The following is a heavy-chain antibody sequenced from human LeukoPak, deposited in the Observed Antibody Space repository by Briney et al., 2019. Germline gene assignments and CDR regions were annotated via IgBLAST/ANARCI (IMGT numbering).Heavy chain of an antibody. CDR2: ISSSSSTI. CDR3: ARGPSDSWSGYYIGWFDP. V-gene: IGHV3-48*01. CDR1: GFTFSSYS. D-gene: IGHD3-3*01. Sequence: GGSLRLSCAASGFTFSSYSMNWVRQAPGKGLEWVSYISSSSSTIYYAESVKGRFTISRDNAKNSLYLQMNSLRAEDTAVYYCARGPSDSWSGYYIGWFDPWGQGTLVTVSS. J-gene: IGHJ5*02.